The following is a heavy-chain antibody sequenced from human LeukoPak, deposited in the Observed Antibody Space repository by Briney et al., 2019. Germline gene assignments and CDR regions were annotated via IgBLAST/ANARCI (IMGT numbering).Heavy chain of an antibody. CDR2: ISDSGGST. J-gene: IGHJ6*02. CDR1: GXTXXSYA. V-gene: IGHV3-23*01. D-gene: IGHD1-1*01. Sequence: GGSLRLSCAASGXTXXSYAXXXXXXAXXXGLEWXSSISDSGGSTYYADSVKGRFTISRDNSKHTLHLQMNSLRAEDTAVYYCAKAQPRMVELGMDVWGQGTTVTVSS. CDR3: AKAQPRMVELGMDV.